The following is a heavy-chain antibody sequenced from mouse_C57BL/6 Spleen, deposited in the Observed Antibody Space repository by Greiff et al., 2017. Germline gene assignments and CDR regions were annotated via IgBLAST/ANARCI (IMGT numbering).Heavy chain of an antibody. Sequence: EVKLVESGGGLVKPGGSLKLSCAASGFTFSSYAMSWVRQTPEKRLEWVATISDGGSYTYYPDNVKGRFTISRDNAKNNLYLQMSHLKSEDTAMYYCARDHSFDYWGQGTTLTVSS. CDR3: ARDHSFDY. J-gene: IGHJ2*01. CDR1: GFTFSSYA. CDR2: ISDGGSYT. V-gene: IGHV5-4*01.